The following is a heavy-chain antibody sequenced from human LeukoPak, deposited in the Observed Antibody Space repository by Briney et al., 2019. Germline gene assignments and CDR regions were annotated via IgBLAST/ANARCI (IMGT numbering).Heavy chain of an antibody. Sequence: GRSLRLSCAASGFNFSSYGLHWVRQAPGKGLEWVTSIWFDGSNIHYADSVKGRVIISRDNSKSALYLQMNSLRAEDTAIYYCARDSLPMAVTGPFDHWGQGALVTVSS. D-gene: IGHD6-19*01. CDR1: GFNFSSYG. J-gene: IGHJ4*02. CDR3: ARDSLPMAVTGPFDH. CDR2: IWFDGSNI. V-gene: IGHV3-33*01.